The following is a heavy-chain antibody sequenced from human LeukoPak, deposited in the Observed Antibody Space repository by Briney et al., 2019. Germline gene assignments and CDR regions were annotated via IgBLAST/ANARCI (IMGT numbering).Heavy chain of an antibody. V-gene: IGHV4-61*02. CDR2: IDTSETT. D-gene: IGHD3-10*01. Sequence: PSQTLSLTCTVSGGSISSGSYYWSWIRQPAGKGLEWIGRIDTSETTNYNPSLKSRVTILVDTSKNQFSLKLSSVTAADTAVYYCARDYYGSGGVFDPWGQGTLVTVSS. CDR3: ARDYYGSGGVFDP. J-gene: IGHJ5*02. CDR1: GGSISSGSYY.